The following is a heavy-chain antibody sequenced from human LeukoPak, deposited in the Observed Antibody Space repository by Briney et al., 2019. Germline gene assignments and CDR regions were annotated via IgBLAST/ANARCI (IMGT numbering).Heavy chain of an antibody. V-gene: IGHV3-23*01. Sequence: GGSLRLSCAASGFSFSTSPMSWVCQPPGKGLEWVSAMDNGPGATFYRDSVRGRYTISRDDSKSTLYLQMNSLRAEDTGTYYCAKTHYDLLDVWGQGTTVTVSS. D-gene: IGHD5-12*01. CDR1: GFSFSTSP. CDR2: MDNGPGAT. J-gene: IGHJ6*02. CDR3: AKTHYDLLDV.